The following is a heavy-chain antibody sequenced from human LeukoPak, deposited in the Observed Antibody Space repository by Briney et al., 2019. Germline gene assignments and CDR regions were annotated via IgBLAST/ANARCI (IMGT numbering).Heavy chain of an antibody. V-gene: IGHV3-21*01. J-gene: IGHJ5*02. D-gene: IGHD3-22*01. Sequence: GGSLRLSCAASGFTFSSYSMNWVRQAPGKGLEWVSSISSSSSYIYYADSVKGRFTISRDNAKYSLYLQMNSLRAEDTAVYYCARDAHPYYYDSSAFNWFDPWGQGTLVTVSS. CDR3: ARDAHPYYYDSSAFNWFDP. CDR1: GFTFSSYS. CDR2: ISSSSSYI.